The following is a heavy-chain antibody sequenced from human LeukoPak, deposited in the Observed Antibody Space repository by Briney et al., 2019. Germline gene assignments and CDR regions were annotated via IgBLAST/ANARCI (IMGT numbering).Heavy chain of an antibody. CDR3: ARERSLWFGVNDAFDI. Sequence: EASVKVSCKASGYTFTGYYMHWVRQAPGQGLEWMGWINPNSGGTNYAQKFQGRVTMTRDTSISTAYMELSRLRSDDTAVYYCARERSLWFGVNDAFDIWGQGTMVTVSS. CDR1: GYTFTGYY. V-gene: IGHV1-2*02. D-gene: IGHD3-10*01. CDR2: INPNSGGT. J-gene: IGHJ3*02.